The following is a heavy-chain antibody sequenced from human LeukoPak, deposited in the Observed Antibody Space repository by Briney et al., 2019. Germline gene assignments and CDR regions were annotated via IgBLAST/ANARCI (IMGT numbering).Heavy chain of an antibody. V-gene: IGHV3-7*01. CDR3: ASYGELDLFDY. CDR1: GFTFSTYW. D-gene: IGHD1-26*01. CDR2: IKQDGSEK. J-gene: IGHJ4*02. Sequence: PGGSLRLSCAASGFTFSTYWMNWFRQTPGKGLEWVANIKQDGSEKYYVDSVKGRFTISRDNAKNPLYLQMNSLRAEDTAVYYCASYGELDLFDYWGQGTLVTVSS.